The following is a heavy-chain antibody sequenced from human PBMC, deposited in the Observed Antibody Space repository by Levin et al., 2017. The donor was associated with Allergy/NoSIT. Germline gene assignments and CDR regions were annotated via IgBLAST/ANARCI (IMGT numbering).Heavy chain of an antibody. CDR3: AKLLIAAAGTGRGLDFDY. CDR1: GFTFSSYG. Sequence: PGGSLRLSCAASGFTFSSYGMHWVRQAPGKGLEWVAVISYDGSNKYFADSVKGRFTISRDNSKNTLYLQMNSLRAEDTAVYYCAKLLIAAAGTGRGLDFDYWGQGTLVTVSS. V-gene: IGHV3-30*18. CDR2: ISYDGSNK. D-gene: IGHD6-13*01. J-gene: IGHJ4*02.